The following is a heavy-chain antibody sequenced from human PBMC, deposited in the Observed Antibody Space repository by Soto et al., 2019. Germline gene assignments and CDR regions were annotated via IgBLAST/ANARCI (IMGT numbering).Heavy chain of an antibody. CDR2: ISSSGSTI. CDR3: ARSWEARSWFDP. Sequence: EVQLVESGGGLVQPGGSLRLSCAASGFTFSSYEMNWVRQAPGKGLEWVSYISSSGSTIYYADSVKGRFTISRDNAKNSLYLQMNSLRAEDTAVYYCARSWEARSWFDPWGQGTLVTVSS. CDR1: GFTFSSYE. V-gene: IGHV3-48*03. J-gene: IGHJ5*02. D-gene: IGHD1-26*01.